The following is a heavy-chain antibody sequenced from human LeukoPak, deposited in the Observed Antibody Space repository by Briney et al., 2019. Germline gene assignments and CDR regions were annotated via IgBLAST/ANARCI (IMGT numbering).Heavy chain of an antibody. V-gene: IGHV3-7*04. CDR1: GFSFTNFS. CDR2: IHPEGNEK. J-gene: IGHJ4*02. Sequence: PRRSLRLSCAVSGFSFTNFSTSWVRQAPGRGLEWVANIHPEGNEKYHVESVKGRFTISRDNTKNLLFLQMNGLRVEDTAVYYCARGDAFSGDHWGQGTLVTVSS. CDR3: ARGDAFSGDH.